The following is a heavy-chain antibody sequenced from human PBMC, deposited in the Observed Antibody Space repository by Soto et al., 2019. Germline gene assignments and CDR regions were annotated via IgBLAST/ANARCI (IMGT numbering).Heavy chain of an antibody. J-gene: IGHJ2*01. V-gene: IGHV3-74*01. CDR1: GFTVSTYW. Sequence: EVQLVESGGGLVQPGGSLRLSCAASGFTVSTYWMHWVRQDPGKGLMWVSRISPDGSTTTYADPVRGRFTISRETAENTLFLQMNSLRVEDTAVYYCAKDRVPYSDYGRYFDLWGRGTLVTVSS. D-gene: IGHD4-17*01. CDR2: ISPDGSTT. CDR3: AKDRVPYSDYGRYFDL.